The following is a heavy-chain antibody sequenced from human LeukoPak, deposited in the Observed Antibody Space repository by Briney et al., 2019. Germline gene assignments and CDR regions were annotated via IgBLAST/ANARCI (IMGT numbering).Heavy chain of an antibody. CDR2: VNNDGSST. D-gene: IGHD1-1*01. Sequence: GESLRLSCAASGFTVSNNYMSWVRQAPGKGLEWVSRVNNDGSSTTYADSVKGRFTISRDNDKNTIYLQMDSLRAEDTAVYYCARGGWGTGTDYWGQGTLVTVSS. CDR1: GFTVSNNY. V-gene: IGHV3-74*01. CDR3: ARGGWGTGTDY. J-gene: IGHJ4*02.